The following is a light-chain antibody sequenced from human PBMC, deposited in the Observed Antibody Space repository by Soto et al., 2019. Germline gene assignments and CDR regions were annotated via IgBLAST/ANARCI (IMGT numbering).Light chain of an antibody. CDR1: HSVSRS. CDR2: EAS. J-gene: IGKJ5*01. Sequence: DIVLTQSPATLSVSAWXRATLYCSPSHSVSRSLAFYHQKTGQAPRVVISEASTRATGIEARFSGSGSERDFTLTISGLQSEDFAVYYCQQYKNWPPITFGQGTRLEIK. V-gene: IGKV3-15*01. CDR3: QQYKNWPPIT.